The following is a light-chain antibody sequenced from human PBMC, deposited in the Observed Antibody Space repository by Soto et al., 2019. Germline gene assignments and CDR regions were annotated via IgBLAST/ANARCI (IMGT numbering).Light chain of an antibody. J-gene: IGLJ2*01. Sequence: QSVLTQPASVSGSPGQSITLSCTGTSSDVGSYNLVSWYQQQPGKAPKLMIYEGSKRPSGVSNRFSGSKSGNTASLTISGLQAEDEADYYCCSDAGSSRVFGGGTKLHVL. CDR1: SSDVGSYNL. V-gene: IGLV2-23*01. CDR2: EGS. CDR3: CSDAGSSRV.